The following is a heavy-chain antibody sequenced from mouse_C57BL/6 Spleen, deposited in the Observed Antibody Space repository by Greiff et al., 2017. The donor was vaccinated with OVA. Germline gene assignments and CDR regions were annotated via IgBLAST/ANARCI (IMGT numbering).Heavy chain of an antibody. CDR3: ARRGGGY. V-gene: IGHV1-50*01. CDR1: GYTFTSYW. J-gene: IGHJ2*01. Sequence: QVQLQQPGAELVKPGASVKLSCKASGYTFTSYWMQWVKQRPGQGLEWIGEIDPSDSYTNYNQKFKGKATLTVDPSSSTAYMQLSSRTAEDSAGYYCARRGGGYWSQGTTLTVSS. CDR2: IDPSDSYT.